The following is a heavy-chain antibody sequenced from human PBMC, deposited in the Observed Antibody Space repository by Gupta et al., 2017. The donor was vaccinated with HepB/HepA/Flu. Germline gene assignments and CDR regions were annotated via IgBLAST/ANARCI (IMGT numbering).Heavy chain of an antibody. CDR1: GYTFTGYY. Sequence: QVQLVLSGAEVKMPEASVKVSCKDSGYTFTGYYLHWVRRAPGQGLEWMGWVNPKTGGTNYAQKLQGRVTMTRDTSLNTAYMDLRSLKYDDTAVYYCARGRGDYAVARSLWVDTWGQGTPVTVSS. D-gene: IGHD4-17*01. J-gene: IGHJ5*02. CDR2: VNPKTGGT. CDR3: ARGRGDYAVARSLWVDT. V-gene: IGHV1-2*02.